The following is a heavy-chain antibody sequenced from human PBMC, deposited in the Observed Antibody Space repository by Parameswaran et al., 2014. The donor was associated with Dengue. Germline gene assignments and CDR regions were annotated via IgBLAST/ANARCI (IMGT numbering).Heavy chain of an antibody. J-gene: IGHJ4*02. D-gene: IGHD3-22*01. V-gene: IGHV6-1*01. Sequence: WIRQSPSRGLEWLGRTYYRSKWYNDYAVSVKSRITINPDTSKNQFSLQLNSVTPEDTAVYYCARDLMDSSGYYCYFDYWGQGTLVTVSS. CDR2: TYYRSKWYN. CDR3: ARDLMDSSGYYCYFDY.